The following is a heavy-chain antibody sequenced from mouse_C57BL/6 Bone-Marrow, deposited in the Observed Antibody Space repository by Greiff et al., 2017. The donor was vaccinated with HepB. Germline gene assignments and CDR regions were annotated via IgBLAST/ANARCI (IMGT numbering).Heavy chain of an antibody. Sequence: QVQLKESGAELVRPGSSVKLSCKASGYTFTSYWMDWVKQRPGQGLEWIGNIYPSDSETHYNQKFKDKATLTVDKSSSTAYMQLSSLTSEDSAVYFSARGPRAMYYWGQGTSVTASS. CDR3: ARGPRAMYY. CDR1: GYTFTSYW. V-gene: IGHV1-61*01. CDR2: IYPSDSET. J-gene: IGHJ4*01.